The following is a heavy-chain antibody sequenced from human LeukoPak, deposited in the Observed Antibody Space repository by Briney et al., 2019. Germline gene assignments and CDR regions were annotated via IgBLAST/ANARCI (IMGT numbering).Heavy chain of an antibody. CDR1: GFTFSSYA. CDR2: ISGSGGST. V-gene: IGHV3-23*01. Sequence: SGGSLRLPCAASGFTFSSYAMSWVRQAPGKGLEWVSAISGSGGSTYYADSVKGRFTISRDNSKNTLYLQMNSLRAEDTAVYYCAKDIAYYYGSGSFYFDYWGQGTLVTVSS. CDR3: AKDIAYYYGSGSFYFDY. D-gene: IGHD3-10*01. J-gene: IGHJ4*02.